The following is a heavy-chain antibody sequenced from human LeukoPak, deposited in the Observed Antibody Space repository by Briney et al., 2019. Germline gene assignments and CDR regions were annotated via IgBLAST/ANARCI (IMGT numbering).Heavy chain of an antibody. J-gene: IGHJ3*02. D-gene: IGHD2-15*01. Sequence: PSETLSLTCTVSGGSISSYYWSWIRQPPGKGLEWIGYIYYSGSTNYNPSLKSRVTISVDTSKNQFSLKLSSVTAADTAVYYCARETSPPFCSGGSCANAFDIWGQGTMVTVSS. CDR1: GGSISSYY. CDR3: ARETSPPFCSGGSCANAFDI. V-gene: IGHV4-59*01. CDR2: IYYSGST.